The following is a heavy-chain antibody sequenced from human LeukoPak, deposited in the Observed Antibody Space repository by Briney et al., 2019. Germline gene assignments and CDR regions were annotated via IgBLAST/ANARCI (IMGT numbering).Heavy chain of an antibody. Sequence: ETLSLTCIVSGGSISSSSYYWGWIRQPPGKGLEWVSAISGSGGSTYYADSVKGRFTISRDNSKNTLYLQMNSLRAEDTAVYYCAKGMSCSGGSCYSGRNAFDIWGQGTMVTVSS. D-gene: IGHD2-15*01. V-gene: IGHV3-23*01. CDR2: ISGSGGST. J-gene: IGHJ3*02. CDR1: GGSISSSSYY. CDR3: AKGMSCSGGSCYSGRNAFDI.